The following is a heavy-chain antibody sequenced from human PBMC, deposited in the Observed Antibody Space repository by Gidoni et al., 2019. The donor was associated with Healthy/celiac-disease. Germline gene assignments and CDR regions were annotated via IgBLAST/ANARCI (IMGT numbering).Heavy chain of an antibody. V-gene: IGHV3-64*01. J-gene: IGHJ3*02. CDR1: GFTFSSYA. CDR2: ISSNGGST. CDR3: ARVEFQGDAFDI. Sequence: EVQLVESGGGLVQPGGSLRLSCAASGFTFSSYAMHWVRQAPGKGLEYVSAISSNGGSTYYANSVKGRFTISRDNSKNTLYLQMGSLRAEDMAVYYCARVEFQGDAFDIWGQGTMVTVSS.